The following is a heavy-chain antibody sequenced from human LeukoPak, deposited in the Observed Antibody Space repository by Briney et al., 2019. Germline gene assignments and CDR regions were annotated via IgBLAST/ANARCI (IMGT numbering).Heavy chain of an antibody. V-gene: IGHV1-69*05. CDR2: IIPILGAA. J-gene: IGHJ6*03. CDR1: GGTFTTYA. Sequence: ASVKVSCKASGGTFTTYAINWVRQAPGQGLEWMGGIIPILGAANYAQKFQGRVTITTDESTGTAYMELSSLTSEDTAVYYCARASATYFNYYSMDVWGKGTTVTVSS. CDR3: ARASATYFNYYSMDV.